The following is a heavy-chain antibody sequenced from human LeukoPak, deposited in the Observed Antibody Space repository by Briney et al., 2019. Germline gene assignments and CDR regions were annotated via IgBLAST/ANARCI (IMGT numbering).Heavy chain of an antibody. V-gene: IGHV4-39*07. D-gene: IGHD3-16*02. CDR2: IYYSGYT. J-gene: IGHJ4*02. CDR1: GGSVSSNIHY. CDR3: TRDRGIMLTFGGVIAKGAHY. Sequence: SETLSLTCTVSGGSVSSNIHYWVWIRQPPGKGLQWIGSIYYSGYTYYNPSLKSRVTISVDTSKNQFSLKLNSVTAADTALYYCTRDRGIMLTFGGVIAKGAHYWGQGTLVTVSS.